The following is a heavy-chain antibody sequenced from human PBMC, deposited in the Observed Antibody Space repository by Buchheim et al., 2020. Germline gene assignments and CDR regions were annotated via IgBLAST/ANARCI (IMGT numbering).Heavy chain of an antibody. CDR2: IIPILDIT. CDR3: AGVDQTLIFDF. D-gene: IGHD2-8*01. V-gene: IGHV1-69*02. CDR1: GGTFSSYT. J-gene: IGHJ4*02. Sequence: VQLVQSGAEVKKPGSSMKVSCKASGGTFSSYTISWVRQAPGQGLEWMGRIIPILDITNYAQKFQGRVTITADRSTGTAYMELSSLRSEDTAVYYCAGVDQTLIFDFWGQGTL.